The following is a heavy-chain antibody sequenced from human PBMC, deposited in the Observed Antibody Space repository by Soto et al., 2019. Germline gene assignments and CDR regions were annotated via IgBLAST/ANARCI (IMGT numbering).Heavy chain of an antibody. Sequence: PGGSLRLSCAASGFSFSTSGMHWVRQAPGKGLEWVGVIQYDGSHQYYADSVKGRFTISRDNSKNTLYLQMNSLRPEDTAVYYCAKLLVLEGEVQDFDYWGQGALVTVSS. J-gene: IGHJ4*02. CDR1: GFSFSTSG. V-gene: IGHV3-30*18. D-gene: IGHD3-3*01. CDR3: AKLLVLEGEVQDFDY. CDR2: IQYDGSHQ.